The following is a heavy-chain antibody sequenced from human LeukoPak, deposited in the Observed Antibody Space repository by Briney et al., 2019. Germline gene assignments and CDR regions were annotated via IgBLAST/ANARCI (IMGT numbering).Heavy chain of an antibody. CDR3: ARKLWCEHLDY. J-gene: IGHJ4*02. CDR1: GYTFTGYY. D-gene: IGHD4/OR15-4a*01. V-gene: IGHV1-2*02. CDR2: INPDSGGT. Sequence: GASVKVSCKASGYTFTGYYIHWVRQAPGQGLEWMGWINPDSGGTNYEQKFQGRVTMTRDTSISTAYMEVTRLTSDDTAVYYCARKLWCEHLDYWGQGTLVTVSS.